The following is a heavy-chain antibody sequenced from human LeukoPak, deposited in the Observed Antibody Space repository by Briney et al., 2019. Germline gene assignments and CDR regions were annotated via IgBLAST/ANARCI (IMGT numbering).Heavy chain of an antibody. CDR2: IYYSGST. J-gene: IGHJ3*02. CDR1: GGSISSYY. V-gene: IGHV4-59*01. D-gene: IGHD3-3*01. CDR3: ASLKGLRFALNI. Sequence: SETLSVPCTVSGGSISSYYWDWIRQPPGKGLEWIGYIYYSGSTNYNPSLKSRVTISVHTSKNQFSLKLSSVTAADTAVYYCASLKGLRFALNICRQGTMVTVSS.